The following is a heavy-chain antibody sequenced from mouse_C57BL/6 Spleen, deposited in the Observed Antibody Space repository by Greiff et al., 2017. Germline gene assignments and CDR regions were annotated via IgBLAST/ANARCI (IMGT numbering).Heavy chain of an antibody. V-gene: IGHV1-64*01. Sequence: QVQLQQPGAELVKPGASVKLSCKASGYTFTSYWMHWVKQRPGQGLEWIGMIHPNSGSTNYNEKFKSKATLTVDKSSRTAYMQLSSLTSEDSAVYYCARSEGWLLEDYWRQGTTLTASS. CDR2: IHPNSGST. CDR1: GYTFTSYW. D-gene: IGHD2-3*01. CDR3: ARSEGWLLEDY. J-gene: IGHJ2*01.